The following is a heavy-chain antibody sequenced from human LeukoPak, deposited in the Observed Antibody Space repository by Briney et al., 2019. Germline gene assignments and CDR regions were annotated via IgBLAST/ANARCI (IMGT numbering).Heavy chain of an antibody. J-gene: IGHJ6*02. D-gene: IGHD3-22*01. CDR3: ARVGYDSSGLHYYYGMDV. V-gene: IGHV3-53*01. Sequence: SGGSLRLSCVASGLTVSSNYMTWVRQAPGKGLEWVSVIYSGGVTYYADSVKGRFTISRDNAKNSLYLQMNSLRAEDTAVYYCARVGYDSSGLHYYYGMDVWGQGTTVTVSS. CDR2: IYSGGVT. CDR1: GLTVSSNY.